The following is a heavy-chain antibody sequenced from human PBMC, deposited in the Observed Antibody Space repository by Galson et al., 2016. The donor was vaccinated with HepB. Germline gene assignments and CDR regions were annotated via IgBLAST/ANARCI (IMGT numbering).Heavy chain of an antibody. CDR1: GFTFTDLC. Sequence: SVKLSCTASGFTFTDLCMNWVRQAPGKGLEWMGGFDPDNGETIYAQKFKGRVTVTDDTSTDTAYMALRSLRSEDTAVYYYATARYRHSWNFSYYDGLDVWGHGTTVTVSS. CDR2: FDPDNGET. J-gene: IGHJ6*02. V-gene: IGHV1-24*01. CDR3: ATARYRHSWNFSYYDGLDV. D-gene: IGHD1-7*01.